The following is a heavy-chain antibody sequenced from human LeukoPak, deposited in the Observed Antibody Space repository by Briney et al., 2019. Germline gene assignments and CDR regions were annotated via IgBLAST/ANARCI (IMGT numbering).Heavy chain of an antibody. D-gene: IGHD4-11*01. Sequence: GGSLRLSCSASGFTFSSYWMHWVRQAPGKGLVWVSRINSDGSSTSYADSVKGRFTISRDNAKNTLYLQMNSLRAEDTAEYYCAREDYDAFDIWGQGTMVTVFS. J-gene: IGHJ3*02. CDR2: INSDGSST. CDR3: AREDYDAFDI. V-gene: IGHV3-74*01. CDR1: GFTFSSYW.